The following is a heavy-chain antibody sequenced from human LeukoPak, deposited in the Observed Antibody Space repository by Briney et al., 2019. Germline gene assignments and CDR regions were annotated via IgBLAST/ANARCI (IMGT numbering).Heavy chain of an antibody. CDR3: TTESTYYDYVWGSYRLVQADY. D-gene: IGHD3-16*02. CDR1: GFTFSNAW. J-gene: IGHJ4*02. Sequence: GGSLRLSCAASGFTFSNAWMSWVRQAPGKGLEWVGRIKSKTDGGTTDYAAPVKGRFTISRDDSKNTLYLQMNSLKTEDTAVYYCTTESTYYDYVWGSYRLVQADYWGQGTLVTVSS. V-gene: IGHV3-15*01. CDR2: IKSKTDGGTT.